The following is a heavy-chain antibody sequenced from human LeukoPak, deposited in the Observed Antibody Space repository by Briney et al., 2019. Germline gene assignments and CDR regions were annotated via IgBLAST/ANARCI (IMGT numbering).Heavy chain of an antibody. J-gene: IGHJ5*02. V-gene: IGHV5-51*01. CDR3: ARLLNYYGSGSYYGFDP. D-gene: IGHD3-10*01. Sequence: GESLKISCRGSGYSFTTYWIGWVRQMPGKGLEWMGIIYPGDSDTRYSPSFQGQVTMSADKSINTAYLQWSSLKASDTAMYYCARLLNYYGSGSYYGFDPWGQGTLVTVSS. CDR1: GYSFTTYW. CDR2: IYPGDSDT.